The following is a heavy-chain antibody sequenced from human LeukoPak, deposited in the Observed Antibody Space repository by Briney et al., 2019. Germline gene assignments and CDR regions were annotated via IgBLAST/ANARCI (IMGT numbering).Heavy chain of an antibody. CDR1: GYTFTSYY. Sequence: GASVKVSCKASGYTFTSYYIHWVRQAPGQGLEWMGIINASGGSTSYAQKFQGRVTMTRDMSTTTVYMELSSLRSEDTAVYYCARGCYSSNRFDPWGQGTLVTVSS. J-gene: IGHJ5*02. CDR2: INASGGST. V-gene: IGHV1-46*01. CDR3: ARGCYSSNRFDP. D-gene: IGHD5-18*01.